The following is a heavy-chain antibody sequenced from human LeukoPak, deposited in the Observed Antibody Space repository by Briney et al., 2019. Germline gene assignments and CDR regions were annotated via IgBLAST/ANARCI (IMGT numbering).Heavy chain of an antibody. Sequence: ASVKVSCKASGYTFTSYYMHWVRQAPGQGLEWMGIINPSGGSTSYAQKFQGRVTMTRDTSTSTVYMELSSLRSEDTAVYYCARDYYDSSGYPLAAFDIWGQGTMVTVSS. CDR1: GYTFTSYY. D-gene: IGHD3-22*01. J-gene: IGHJ3*02. CDR3: ARDYYDSSGYPLAAFDI. CDR2: INPSGGST. V-gene: IGHV1-46*01.